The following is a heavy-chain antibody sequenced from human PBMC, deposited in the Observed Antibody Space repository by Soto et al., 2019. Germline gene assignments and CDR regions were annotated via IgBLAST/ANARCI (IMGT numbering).Heavy chain of an antibody. CDR1: GFTFCNFW. Sequence: EVQLVESGGGWVQPGEPLRLSFAASGFTFCNFWMTWVRPAPGKGLEWVANIQQDGSEKYYVDSVKGRFTIPSDNAENSHYSHRTTLIVLDTAVYFGARDWCSGRWYNIDNWGQGILVTVSS. D-gene: IGHD1-20*01. CDR3: ARDWCSGRWYNIDN. V-gene: IGHV3-7*01. J-gene: IGHJ4*02. CDR2: IQQDGSEK.